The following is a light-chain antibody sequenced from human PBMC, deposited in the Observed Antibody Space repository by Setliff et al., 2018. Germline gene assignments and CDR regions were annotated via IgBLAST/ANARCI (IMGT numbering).Light chain of an antibody. CDR1: SSDIGGYNY. Sequence: QSVLTQPASVSGSPGQSITISCTGTSSDIGGYNYVSWFRQRPGGAPKLIIYGATNRPSGVPNRFSGSKSGNTASLTISGLQTADESDYFCSSFTSSSTFVFGTGTKVTVL. J-gene: IGLJ1*01. V-gene: IGLV2-14*03. CDR3: SSFTSSSTFV. CDR2: GAT.